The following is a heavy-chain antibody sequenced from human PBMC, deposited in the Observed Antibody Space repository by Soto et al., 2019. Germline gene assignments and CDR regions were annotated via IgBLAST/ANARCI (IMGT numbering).Heavy chain of an antibody. CDR3: ATVHSTSRSFDY. CDR2: TGLNGRTT. V-gene: IGHV3-23*01. D-gene: IGHD2-2*01. CDR1: GFTFSMSA. J-gene: IGHJ4*02. Sequence: EVQLLESGGGLVQHGGSLRLSCAASGFTFSMSAMSWVRQAPGKGLEWVSTTGLNGRTTYYADSVKGRFTVSRDNSKNTLHLQMNSLRAEDTAVYYCATVHSTSRSFDYWGQGTLVTVSS.